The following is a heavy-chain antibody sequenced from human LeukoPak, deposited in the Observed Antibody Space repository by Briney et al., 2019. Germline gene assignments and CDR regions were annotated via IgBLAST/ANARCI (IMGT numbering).Heavy chain of an antibody. Sequence: GGSLRLSCEASGFTFDDYGMSWVRQAPGKGLEWVANIKQDGSKKSYVDSVKGRFTISRDNAENSLYLQMNSLRAEDTAIYYCTRVGYIDEGIDYWGQGTLVTVSS. CDR2: IKQDGSKK. CDR1: GFTFDDYG. CDR3: TRVGYIDEGIDY. V-gene: IGHV3-7*04. J-gene: IGHJ4*02. D-gene: IGHD5-24*01.